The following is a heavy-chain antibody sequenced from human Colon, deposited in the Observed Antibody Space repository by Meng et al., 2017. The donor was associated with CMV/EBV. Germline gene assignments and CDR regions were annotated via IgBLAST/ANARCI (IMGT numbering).Heavy chain of an antibody. CDR1: GFTFSSYA. CDR2: ISGSGGST. J-gene: IGHJ4*02. Sequence: GESLKISCAASGFTFSSYAMSWVRQAPGKGLEWVSAISGSGGSTYYADSVKGRFTISRDNPKNTLYLQMNSLRAEDTAVYYCAKAPSPYCTNGVCYSFDYWGQGTLVTVSS. D-gene: IGHD2-8*01. V-gene: IGHV3-23*01. CDR3: AKAPSPYCTNGVCYSFDY.